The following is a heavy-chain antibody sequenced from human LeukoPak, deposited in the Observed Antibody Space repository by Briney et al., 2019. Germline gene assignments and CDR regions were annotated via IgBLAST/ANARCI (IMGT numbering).Heavy chain of an antibody. CDR1: DYSISSGYY. CDR2: VYHSGSA. Sequence: SETLSLTCTVSDYSISSGYYRGWIRQPPGKGLEWIGSVYHSGSAYYNPSLKSRVTISLHTSKNQFSLKLSSVTAADTAVYYCARANGAGGMHNWFDPWGQGTLVTVSS. V-gene: IGHV4-38-2*02. D-gene: IGHD6-13*01. CDR3: ARANGAGGMHNWFDP. J-gene: IGHJ5*02.